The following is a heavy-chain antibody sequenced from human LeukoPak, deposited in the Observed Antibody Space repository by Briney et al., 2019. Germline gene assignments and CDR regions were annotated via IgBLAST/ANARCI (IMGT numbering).Heavy chain of an antibody. CDR2: IIPIFGTA. CDR1: GGTFSSYA. Sequence: SVKVSCKASGGTFSSYAISWVRQAPGQGLEWMGGIIPIFGTANYAQKFQGRVTITADESTSTAYMELSSLRSEDTAVYYCARDGSWYYYDSSGLRDAFDIWGQGTVVAVSS. J-gene: IGHJ3*02. V-gene: IGHV1-69*13. CDR3: ARDGSWYYYDSSGLRDAFDI. D-gene: IGHD3-22*01.